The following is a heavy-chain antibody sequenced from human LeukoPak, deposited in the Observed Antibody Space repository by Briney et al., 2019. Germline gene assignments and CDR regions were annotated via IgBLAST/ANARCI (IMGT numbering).Heavy chain of an antibody. V-gene: IGHV3-23*01. D-gene: IGHD2-2*01. J-gene: IGHJ4*01. CDR3: AKVMPLYQLQWGLYDY. Sequence: GGSLRLSCAASGFTFSSYAMSWVRQAPGKGLEWVSAISGSGGSTYYADSVKGRFTISRDNSKNTLYLQMNSLRAEDTAVYYCAKVMPLYQLQWGLYDYWGHGTLVTVSS. CDR1: GFTFSSYA. CDR2: ISGSGGST.